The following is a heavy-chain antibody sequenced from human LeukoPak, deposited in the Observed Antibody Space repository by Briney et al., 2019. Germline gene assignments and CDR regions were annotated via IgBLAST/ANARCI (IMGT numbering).Heavy chain of an antibody. CDR3: ARLYSFAY. Sequence: SETLSLTCTVSGGSISSYYWNWIRQPPGKGLEWIGSIYYSGSTYYNPSLKSRVTISVDTSKNQFSLRLSSVPAADTAVYYCARLYSFAYWGQGTLVTVPS. CDR1: GGSISSYY. V-gene: IGHV4-39*01. D-gene: IGHD5-12*01. J-gene: IGHJ4*02. CDR2: IYYSGST.